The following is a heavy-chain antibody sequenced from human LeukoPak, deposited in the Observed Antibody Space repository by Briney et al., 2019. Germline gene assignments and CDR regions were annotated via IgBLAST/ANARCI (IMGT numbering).Heavy chain of an antibody. V-gene: IGHV1-2*02. CDR1: GYTFTGYY. Sequence: ASVKVSCKASGYTFTGYYMHWVRQAPGQGLEWMGWINPNSGGTNYAQKFQGRATMTRDTSISTAYMELSRLRSDDTAVYYCASPRNPINYGGNSGDAFDIWGQGTMVTVSS. D-gene: IGHD4-23*01. CDR3: ASPRNPINYGGNSGDAFDI. CDR2: INPNSGGT. J-gene: IGHJ3*02.